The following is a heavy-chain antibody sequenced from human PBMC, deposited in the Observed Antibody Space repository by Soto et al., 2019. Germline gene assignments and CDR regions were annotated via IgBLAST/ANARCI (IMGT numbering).Heavy chain of an antibody. Sequence: LRLSCAASGFTLTTYTMNWVRQAPGMGLEWVSSINGRGNYKYYTDSVEGRFTISRDNAQNSLYLQMNSLRAEDTAVYYCAREDGVVGATSAFDYWGQGTLVTGSS. D-gene: IGHD1-26*01. CDR1: GFTLTTYT. V-gene: IGHV3-21*01. J-gene: IGHJ4*02. CDR2: INGRGNYK. CDR3: AREDGVVGATSAFDY.